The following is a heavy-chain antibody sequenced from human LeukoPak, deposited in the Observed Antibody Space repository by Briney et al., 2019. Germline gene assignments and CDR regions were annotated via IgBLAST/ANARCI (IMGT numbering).Heavy chain of an antibody. CDR1: GGTFSSYA. CDR2: IIPIFGTT. J-gene: IGHJ3*02. CDR3: AGDDDYVQAFDI. V-gene: IGHV1-69*05. Sequence: ASVKGSCKASGGTFSSYAISWVRQAPGQGLEWMGGIIPIFGTTNYAQKFQGRVTITTDESTSTAYMELSSLRSEDTAVYYCAGDDDYVQAFDIWGQGTMVTVPS. D-gene: IGHD4-17*01.